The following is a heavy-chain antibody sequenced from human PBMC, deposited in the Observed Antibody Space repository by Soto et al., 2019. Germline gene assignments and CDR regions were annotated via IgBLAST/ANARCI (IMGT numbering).Heavy chain of an antibody. CDR1: GDSFSDYY. J-gene: IGHJ4*02. Sequence: QVQLQESGPGLVKPSETLTLTCTVSGDSFSDYYWNWIRQVPGKGLEWIGFVFHSATTSYNPSLKTRVAISDDTSKRQFSLRLYSVTAADTAIYYCARGHCSSGWPMDHWGQGILVTVSS. V-gene: IGHV4-59*01. D-gene: IGHD2-2*01. CDR3: ARGHCSSGWPMDH. CDR2: VFHSATT.